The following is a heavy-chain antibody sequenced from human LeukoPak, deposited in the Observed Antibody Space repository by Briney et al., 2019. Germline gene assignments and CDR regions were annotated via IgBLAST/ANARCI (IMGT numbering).Heavy chain of an antibody. V-gene: IGHV3-9*01. CDR1: GFTFDDYA. J-gene: IGHJ4*02. CDR2: ISWNSGSI. Sequence: GGSLRLSCAASGFTFDDYAMHWVRQAPGKGLEWVSGISWNSGSIGYADSVKGRFTVSRDNAKNSLYLQMNSLRAEDTALYYCAKDTGNVRIAAAGDWGQGTLVTVSS. D-gene: IGHD6-13*01. CDR3: AKDTGNVRIAAAGD.